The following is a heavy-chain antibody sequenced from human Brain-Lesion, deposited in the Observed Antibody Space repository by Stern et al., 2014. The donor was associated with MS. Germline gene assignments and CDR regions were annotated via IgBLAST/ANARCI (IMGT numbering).Heavy chain of an antibody. Sequence: QLQLQESGPGLVKPSETLSLTCTVSGGSISSSTYYWAWIRQPTGKGLEWIGNIYYSGFTSYNPSLKSRVTISVDMSKNQFSLKLSSVTAADTAIYYCARHDSVPRPSQLYSARDRGPGYFDYWGQGTLVTVSS. D-gene: IGHD1-26*01. V-gene: IGHV4-39*01. CDR2: IYYSGFT. CDR1: GGSISSSTYY. J-gene: IGHJ4*02. CDR3: ARHDSVPRPSQLYSARDRGPGYFDY.